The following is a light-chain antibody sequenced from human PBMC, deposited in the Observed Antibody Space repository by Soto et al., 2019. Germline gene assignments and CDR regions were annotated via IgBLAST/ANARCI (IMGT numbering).Light chain of an antibody. CDR2: DAS. J-gene: IGKJ5*01. V-gene: IGKV3D-20*02. Sequence: EIVLTQSPGTLSLSPGERGTLSCRSSQSVSSSYLAWYQQKPGQAPRLLIYDASNRATGIPARFSGSGSGTDFTLTISSLEPEDFAVYYCQQRSNWRGTFGQGTRLEIK. CDR3: QQRSNWRGT. CDR1: QSVSSSY.